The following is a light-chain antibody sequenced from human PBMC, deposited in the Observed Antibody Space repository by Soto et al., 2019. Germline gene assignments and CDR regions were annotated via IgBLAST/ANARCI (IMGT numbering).Light chain of an antibody. CDR3: QQYNNWIT. J-gene: IGKJ5*01. V-gene: IGKV3-15*01. Sequence: EIVMTQSPATLSVSPGERATLSCRASQSVSSNLAWYQQKPGQAPRLLFYGASTRATGIPARFSGSGSGTQFTLTISSLQSEDFAVYYCQQYNNWITFGQGTLLEIK. CDR1: QSVSSN. CDR2: GAS.